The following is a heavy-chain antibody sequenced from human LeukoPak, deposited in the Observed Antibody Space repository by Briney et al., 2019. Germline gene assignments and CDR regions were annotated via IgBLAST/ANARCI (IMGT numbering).Heavy chain of an antibody. Sequence: SETLSLTCTVSGGSISSYWSWIRQPAGKGLEWIGRIYGSGSTNYNPSLKSRVTMSLDTSKNQFSLKVSSVTAADTAVYYCARDLSDYGSGTYRDIWGQGTMVTVSS. CDR1: GGSISSY. CDR2: IYGSGST. CDR3: ARDLSDYGSGTYRDI. V-gene: IGHV4-4*07. D-gene: IGHD3-10*01. J-gene: IGHJ3*02.